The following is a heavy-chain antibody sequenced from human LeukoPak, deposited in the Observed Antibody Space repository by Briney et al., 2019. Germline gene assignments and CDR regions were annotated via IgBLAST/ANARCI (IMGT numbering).Heavy chain of an antibody. J-gene: IGHJ5*02. Sequence: PGGSLRLSCAASGFTFSRYWMSWIRQAPGKGLEWVANLNPDGSDDYYVDSVRGRFTISRDNAKNSVFLQMNGLRAEDTAVYYCARDAPERWSGCDHWARGILVNVSS. CDR3: ARDAPERWSGCDH. CDR1: GFTFSRYW. V-gene: IGHV3-7*01. CDR2: LNPDGSDD. D-gene: IGHD3-3*01.